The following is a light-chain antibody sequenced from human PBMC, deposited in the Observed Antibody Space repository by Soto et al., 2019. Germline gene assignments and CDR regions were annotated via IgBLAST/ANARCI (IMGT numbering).Light chain of an antibody. J-gene: IGKJ4*01. V-gene: IGKV1D-12*01. Sequence: SHMTQTRSCGSASVGDSVTIPWRASQGINRWLAWYQQGLGKAPKLLIFDASSWQSGVPSRFSGSGSGTDFTLTIRSLQPEDFATYSCRHAKTGPLPFGGGTRWIS. CDR3: RHAKTGPLP. CDR2: DAS. CDR1: QGINRW.